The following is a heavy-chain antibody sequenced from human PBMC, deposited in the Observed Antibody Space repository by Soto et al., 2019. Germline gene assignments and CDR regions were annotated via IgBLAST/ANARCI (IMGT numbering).Heavy chain of an antibody. J-gene: IGHJ4*02. D-gene: IGHD2-15*01. CDR2: ISPSSTYI. V-gene: IGHV3-21*04. CDR3: ATDTGDIEVVPATT. Sequence: VGSLRLSCAASGLNFEKCSMNWVRQPPGKGPEWLASISPSSTYIRYADSVKGRFTISRDNARNSLSLQMMNLRADDTAIYYCATDTGDIEVVPATTWGQGTLVTVSS. CDR1: GLNFEKCS.